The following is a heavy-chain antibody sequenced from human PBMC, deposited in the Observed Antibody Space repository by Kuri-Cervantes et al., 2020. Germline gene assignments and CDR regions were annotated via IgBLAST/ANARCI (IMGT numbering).Heavy chain of an antibody. CDR1: GFTVTSNY. CDR3: AKDADSSPYYFDY. CDR2: TFGGGST. Sequence: GESLKISCAASGFTVTSNYMSWVRQAPGKGLEWVSVTFGGGSTYYADSVKGRFTISRDNSKNTLYLQMNSLRAGDTAVYYCAKDADSSPYYFDYWGQGTLVTVSS. J-gene: IGHJ4*02. V-gene: IGHV3-66*01. D-gene: IGHD6-19*01.